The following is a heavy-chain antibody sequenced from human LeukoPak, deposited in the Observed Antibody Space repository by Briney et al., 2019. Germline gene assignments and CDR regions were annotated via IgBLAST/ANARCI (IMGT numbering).Heavy chain of an antibody. CDR2: ISSSSSYI. CDR1: GFTFSSYS. CDR3: ARDSSGWYPPSFDP. Sequence: GGSLRLSCAASGFTFSSYSMNWVRQAPGKGLEWVSSISSSSSYIYYADSVKGRFTISRDNAKNSLYLQMNSLRAEDTAVYYCARDSSGWYPPSFDPWGQGTLVTASS. J-gene: IGHJ5*02. V-gene: IGHV3-21*01. D-gene: IGHD6-19*01.